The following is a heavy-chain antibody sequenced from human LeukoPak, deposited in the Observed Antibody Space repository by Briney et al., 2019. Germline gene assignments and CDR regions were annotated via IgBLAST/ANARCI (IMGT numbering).Heavy chain of an antibody. J-gene: IGHJ4*02. CDR2: INPAYRTA. Sequence: ASVKVSCKASEYTFSSFVIRWVRLAPGQGLEWMGGINPAYRTATYAQKFQGRLIISTDTPITTASMELSSLRSDDTAVYYFARVDNMLRSFHYFDVWGEGTLVTVS. V-gene: IGHV1-69*05. CDR1: EYTFSSFV. CDR3: ARVDNMLRSFHYFDV. D-gene: IGHD3-10*01.